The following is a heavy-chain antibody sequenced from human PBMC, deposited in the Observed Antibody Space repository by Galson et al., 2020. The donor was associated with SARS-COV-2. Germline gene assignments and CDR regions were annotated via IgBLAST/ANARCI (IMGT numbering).Heavy chain of an antibody. V-gene: IGHV4-30-2*01. CDR1: GTSISSGSYS. Sequence: SETLSLTCAVSGTSISSGSYSWNWIRQPPGKGLEWIGYISHSGGTYYNPSLKSRVTISGDRSKNQFSLRLSSVTAADTAVYYCARLHYGEYAPEAYDIWGPGTRVTVAS. D-gene: IGHD4-17*01. CDR3: ARLHYGEYAPEAYDI. CDR2: ISHSGGT. J-gene: IGHJ3*02.